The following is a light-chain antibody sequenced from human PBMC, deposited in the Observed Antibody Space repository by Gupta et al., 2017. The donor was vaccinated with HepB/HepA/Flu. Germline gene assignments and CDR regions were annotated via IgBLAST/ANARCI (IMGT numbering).Light chain of an antibody. Sequence: SYVLTQPPSVSVAPGQTAKITCGGSNIENRGVHWYQQKPDQAPVLVVVDDCARPSGIPERFSGYTAVSTATPNTNTVEAGDEADDYCHVSDTTTEHVVFGTGTKLTVL. V-gene: IGLV3-21*02. J-gene: IGLJ1*01. CDR1: NIENRG. CDR3: HVSDTTTEHVV. CDR2: DDC.